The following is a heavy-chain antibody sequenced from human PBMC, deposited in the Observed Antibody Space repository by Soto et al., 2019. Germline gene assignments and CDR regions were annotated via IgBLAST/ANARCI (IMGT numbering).Heavy chain of an antibody. Sequence: SGKVSCKASGYTFTSYGISWVRQAPGQGLEWMGWISAYNGNTNYAQKLQGRVTMTTDTSTSTAYMELRSLRSDDTAVYYCATDILTGYYNDYWGQGTLVTVSS. CDR2: ISAYNGNT. J-gene: IGHJ4*02. V-gene: IGHV1-18*04. CDR1: GYTFTSYG. CDR3: ATDILTGYYNDY. D-gene: IGHD3-9*01.